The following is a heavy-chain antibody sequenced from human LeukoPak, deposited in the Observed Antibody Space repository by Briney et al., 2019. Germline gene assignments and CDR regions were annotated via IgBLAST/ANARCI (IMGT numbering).Heavy chain of an antibody. CDR1: GFTVSSNY. D-gene: IGHD6-13*01. CDR2: IYSGGST. CDR3: ARDSAAAGIFDY. Sequence: GGSLRLSCAASGFTVSSNYMSWVSQAPGKGLEWVSVIYSGGSTYYADSVKGRFTISRDNSKNTLYLQMNSLRAEDTAVYYCARDSAAAGIFDYWGQGTLVTVSS. J-gene: IGHJ4*02. V-gene: IGHV3-53*01.